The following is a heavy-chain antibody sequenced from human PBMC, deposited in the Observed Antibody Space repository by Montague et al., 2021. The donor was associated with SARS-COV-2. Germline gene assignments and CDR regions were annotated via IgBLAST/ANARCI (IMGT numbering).Heavy chain of an antibody. Sequence: SETLSLTCTVSGGSISSSSYYWGWIRQPPGKGLEWIGSIYYSGSTYYNPSLKSRVTISVDTSKNQFSLKLSSVTAADTAVYYCARLRQGEDHFDYWGRGTLVIVSS. CDR3: ARLRQGEDHFDY. CDR1: GGSISSSSYY. V-gene: IGHV4-39*01. D-gene: IGHD3-16*01. J-gene: IGHJ4*02. CDR2: IYYSGST.